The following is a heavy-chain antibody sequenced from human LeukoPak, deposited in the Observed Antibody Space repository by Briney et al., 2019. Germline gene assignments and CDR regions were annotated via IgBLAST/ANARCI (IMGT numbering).Heavy chain of an antibody. V-gene: IGHV1-69*04. CDR1: GGTFSSYA. CDR3: ASSGILDSIAARPGVYYYGMDV. J-gene: IGHJ6*02. Sequence: SVKVSCKASGGTFSSYAISWVRQAPGQGLEWMGRIIPILGIANYAQKFQGRVTITADKSTSTAYMELSSLRSEDTAVYYCASSGILDSIAARPGVYYYGMDVWGQGTTVTVSS. CDR2: IIPILGIA. D-gene: IGHD6-6*01.